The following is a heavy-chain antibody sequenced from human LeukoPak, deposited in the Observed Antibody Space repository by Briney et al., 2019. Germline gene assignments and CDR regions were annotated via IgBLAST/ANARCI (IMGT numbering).Heavy chain of an antibody. D-gene: IGHD2-15*01. V-gene: IGHV4-34*01. CDR3: AGGGRGEDIVVVVAATDFDY. Sequence: SETLSLTCAVYGGSFSGYYWSWIRQPPGKGLEWIGEVNHSGSTNYNSSLKSRVTISVDTSKNQFSLKLSSVTAADTAVYYCAGGGRGEDIVVVVAATDFDYWGQGTLVTVSS. CDR1: GGSFSGYY. CDR2: VNHSGST. J-gene: IGHJ4*02.